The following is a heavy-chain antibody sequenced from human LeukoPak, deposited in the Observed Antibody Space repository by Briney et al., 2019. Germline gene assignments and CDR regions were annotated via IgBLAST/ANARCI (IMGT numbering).Heavy chain of an antibody. D-gene: IGHD1/OR15-1a*01. J-gene: IGHJ4*02. Sequence: GGSLRLSCAASGITFSNYGMHWVRQAPGKGLEWVAFIRFDGSDKYYADSVKGRFSISRDNSKNTLYLQMSSLRGDDTAVYYCAKDRQAWNNYGYLIDDYWGQGTLVTVSS. V-gene: IGHV3-30*02. CDR1: GITFSNYG. CDR3: AKDRQAWNNYGYLIDDY. CDR2: IRFDGSDK.